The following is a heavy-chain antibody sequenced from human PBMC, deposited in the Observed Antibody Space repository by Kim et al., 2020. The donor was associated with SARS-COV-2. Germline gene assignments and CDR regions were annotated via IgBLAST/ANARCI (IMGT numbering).Heavy chain of an antibody. CDR2: ISYDGSNK. V-gene: IGHV3-30*18. CDR3: AKETHPGESSGWTYYYYDMDV. Sequence: GGSLRLSCGASGFTFSRHAMHWVRQAPGKGLEWVAVISYDGSNKYYADSVKGRFTISRDNSKNTLYLQMNSLRAEDTTLYYCAKETHPGESSGWTYYYYDMDVWGQGTTVTVSS. CDR1: GFTFSRHA. D-gene: IGHD6-19*01. J-gene: IGHJ6*02.